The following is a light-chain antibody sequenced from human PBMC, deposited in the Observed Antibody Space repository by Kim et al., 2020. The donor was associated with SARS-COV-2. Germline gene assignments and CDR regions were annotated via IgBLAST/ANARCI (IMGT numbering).Light chain of an antibody. V-gene: IGLV2-23*01. Sequence: GQSITISCTGTSSDVGSHNRVSWYQQHPGKAPKLMIYEDIKRPSGVSNRFSGSKSGSTASLTISGLQAEDEADYYCCSYARRSTYVFGTGTKVTVL. CDR1: SSDVGSHNR. CDR3: CSYARRSTYV. CDR2: EDI. J-gene: IGLJ1*01.